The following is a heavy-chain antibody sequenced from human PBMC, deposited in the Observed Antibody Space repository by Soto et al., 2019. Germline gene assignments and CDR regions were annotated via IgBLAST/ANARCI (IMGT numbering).Heavy chain of an antibody. J-gene: IGHJ5*02. CDR2: MNPNSGNT. Sequence: QVQLVQSGAEVKKPGASVKVSCKASGYTFTSYDINWVRQATGQGLEWMGWMNPNSGNTGYAQKFQGRVTMTRNTSISTAYMELSSLRSEDTAVYYCHVVPAAKGSAWFDPWGQGTLVTVSS. D-gene: IGHD2-2*01. V-gene: IGHV1-8*01. CDR3: HVVPAAKGSAWFDP. CDR1: GYTFTSYD.